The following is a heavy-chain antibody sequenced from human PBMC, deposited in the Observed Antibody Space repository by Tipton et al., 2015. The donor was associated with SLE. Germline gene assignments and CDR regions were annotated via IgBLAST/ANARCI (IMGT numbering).Heavy chain of an antibody. CDR3: TRLMTTVDAFDI. V-gene: IGHV3-49*04. J-gene: IGHJ3*02. Sequence: SLRLSCTASGFTFGDYAMSWVRQAPGKGLGWVGFIRSKDYGGTTEYAASVKGRFTISRDDSKSIAYLQMNSLKTEDTAVYYCTRLMTTVDAFDIWGQGTMVTVSS. CDR1: GFTFGDYA. CDR2: IRSKDYGGTT. D-gene: IGHD4-17*01.